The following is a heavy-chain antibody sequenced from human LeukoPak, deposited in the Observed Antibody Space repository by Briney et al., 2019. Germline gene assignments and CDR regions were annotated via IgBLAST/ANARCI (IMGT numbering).Heavy chain of an antibody. D-gene: IGHD3-22*01. V-gene: IGHV3-53*04. J-gene: IGHJ3*02. CDR2: IYSGGST. Sequence: GGSLRLSCAASGFTVSSNYMSWVRQAPGKGLEWVSVIYSGGSTYYADSVKGRFTISRHHSKNTLYLQMNSLRAEDTAVYYCARELDSSGYSPHAFDIWGQGAMVTVSS. CDR1: GFTVSSNY. CDR3: ARELDSSGYSPHAFDI.